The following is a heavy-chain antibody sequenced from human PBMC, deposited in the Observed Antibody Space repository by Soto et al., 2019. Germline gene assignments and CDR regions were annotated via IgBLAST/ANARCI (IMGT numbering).Heavy chain of an antibody. Sequence: EVQLLESGGGLVQPGGSLRLSCAASGFAFSSYAMSWVRQAPGKGLEWVSSISGSTSGTYYADAVKGRFTISRDNSNNTLYLQMNSLIAEDTAVYYCAKDRGFSDPFEYLGQGALVTVSS. CDR2: ISGSTSGT. J-gene: IGHJ4*02. D-gene: IGHD5-12*01. CDR1: GFAFSSYA. V-gene: IGHV3-23*01. CDR3: AKDRGFSDPFEY.